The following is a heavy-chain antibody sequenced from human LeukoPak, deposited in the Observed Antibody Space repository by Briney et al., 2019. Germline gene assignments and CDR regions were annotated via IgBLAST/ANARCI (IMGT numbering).Heavy chain of an antibody. CDR1: GFTFSSYA. CDR2: ISSNGGST. D-gene: IGHD4-23*01. J-gene: IGHJ4*02. CDR3: ARGPIRDYGGNSGDY. V-gene: IGHV3-64*01. Sequence: GGSLRLSCAASGFTFSSYAMHWVRQASGKGLEYVSAISSNGGSTYYANSVKGRFTISRDNSKNTLYLQMGSLRAEDMAVYYCARGPIRDYGGNSGDYWGQGTLVTVSS.